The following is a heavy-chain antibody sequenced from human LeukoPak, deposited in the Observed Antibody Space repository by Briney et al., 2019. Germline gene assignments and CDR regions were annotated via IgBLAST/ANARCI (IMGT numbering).Heavy chain of an antibody. CDR2: ISANNNNT. CDR3: ARGVLRYFDWLLSPQGYFDY. Sequence: ASVKVSCKASGYSFTTYGISWVRQAPGQGLEWMGWISANNNNTDNVQKLQGRVTMTTDTSTSTAYMELRSLRSDDTAVYYCARGVLRYFDWLLSPQGYFDYWGQGTLVTVSS. CDR1: GYSFTTYG. J-gene: IGHJ4*02. V-gene: IGHV1-18*01. D-gene: IGHD3-9*01.